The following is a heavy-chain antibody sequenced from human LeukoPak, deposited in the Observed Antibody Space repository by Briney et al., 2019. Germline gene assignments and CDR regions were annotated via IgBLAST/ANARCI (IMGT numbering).Heavy chain of an antibody. Sequence: GGSLRLSCAASGFTFSSYGMHWVRQAPGKGLEWVAVISYDGSNKYYADSVKGRFTISRDNSKNTLYLQMNSLRAEDTAVYYCAKDRSYGSMDYWGQGTLVTVSS. CDR1: GFTFSSYG. J-gene: IGHJ4*02. V-gene: IGHV3-30*18. D-gene: IGHD5-18*01. CDR3: AKDRSYGSMDY. CDR2: ISYDGSNK.